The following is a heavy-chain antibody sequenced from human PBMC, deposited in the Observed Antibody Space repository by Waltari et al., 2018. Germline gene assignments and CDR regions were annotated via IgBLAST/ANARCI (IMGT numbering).Heavy chain of an antibody. D-gene: IGHD6-13*01. Sequence: QLQLQESGPGLVKPSETLSLTCTVSGGSISSSSYYWGWIRQPPGKGLEWIGSNYYRRRTYYNPSLKSRVTISVDTSKNQFSLKLSSGTAADTAVYYCARVSSFPYYYGMDVWGQGTTVTVSS. CDR3: ARVSSFPYYYGMDV. CDR2: NYYRRRT. CDR1: GGSISSSSYY. J-gene: IGHJ6*02. V-gene: IGHV4-39*07.